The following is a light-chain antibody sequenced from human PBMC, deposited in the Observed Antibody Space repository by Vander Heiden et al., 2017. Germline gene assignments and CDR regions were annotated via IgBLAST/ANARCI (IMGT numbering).Light chain of an antibody. Sequence: ILLTQSLATLPVSPAASATLSSRASESVRTNYLAWYQQKPGQAPRLLIHGASRRATGIPDRFSGSGSGTDFTLTISSLEPEDFAVYYCQQDSGSLTFGRGTIVDIK. CDR3: QQDSGSLT. J-gene: IGKJ3*01. V-gene: IGKV3-20*01. CDR2: GAS. CDR1: ESVRTNY.